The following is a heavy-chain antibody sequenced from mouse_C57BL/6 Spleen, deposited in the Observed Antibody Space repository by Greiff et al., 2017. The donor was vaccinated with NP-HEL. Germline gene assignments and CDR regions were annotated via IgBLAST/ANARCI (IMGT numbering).Heavy chain of an antibody. CDR1: GYTFTDYN. Sequence: VQLKQSGPELVKPGASVKIPCKASGYTFTDYNMDWVKQSHGKSLEWIGDINPNNGGTIYNQKFKGKATLTVDKSSSTAYMELRSLTSEDTAVYYCARYYYGSSYNWYFDVWGTGTTVTVSS. V-gene: IGHV1-18*01. J-gene: IGHJ1*03. CDR2: INPNNGGT. D-gene: IGHD1-1*01. CDR3: ARYYYGSSYNWYFDV.